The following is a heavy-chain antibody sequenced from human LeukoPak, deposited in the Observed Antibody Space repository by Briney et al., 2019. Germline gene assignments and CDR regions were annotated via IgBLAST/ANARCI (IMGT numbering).Heavy chain of an antibody. CDR2: IKQDGSEK. Sequence: GGSLRLSCAASGFSFSTYWMSWVRQAPGKGLEWVANIKQDGSEKFYVDSVKGRFTISRDNAKNSLYLQMNSLRAEDTAVYYCARINQYGSGTYSYDYWGQGTLVTVSS. V-gene: IGHV3-7*01. J-gene: IGHJ4*02. D-gene: IGHD3-10*01. CDR3: ARINQYGSGTYSYDY. CDR1: GFSFSTYW.